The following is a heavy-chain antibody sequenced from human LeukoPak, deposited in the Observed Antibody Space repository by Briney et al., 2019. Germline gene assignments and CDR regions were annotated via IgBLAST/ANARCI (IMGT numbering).Heavy chain of an antibody. CDR2: ISDTGGRT. D-gene: IGHD3-22*01. V-gene: IGHV3-23*01. CDR3: AKRGVVIRVILVGFHKEAYYFDS. Sequence: GGSLRLSCAVSGITLSNYGMTWVRQAPGKGLEWVAGISDTGGRTNYADSVKGRFTISRDNPKNTLYLQMNSLRAEGTAVYFCAKRGVVIRVILVGFHKEAYYFDSWGQGALVTVSS. J-gene: IGHJ4*02. CDR1: GITLSNYG.